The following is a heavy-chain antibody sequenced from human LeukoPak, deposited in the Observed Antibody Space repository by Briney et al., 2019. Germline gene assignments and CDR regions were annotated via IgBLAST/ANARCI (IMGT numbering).Heavy chain of an antibody. CDR3: ARAATVTTGDEY. Sequence: SQTLSLTCTVSGGSISSGDYYWSWLRQPPGKGLEWFGYIYYSGSTYSNPSLKSRVTITVDTSKNQFSLKLRSVTAADTAVYYCARAATVTTGDEYWGQGTLVTVSS. V-gene: IGHV4-30-4*08. CDR2: IYYSGST. D-gene: IGHD4-17*01. J-gene: IGHJ4*02. CDR1: GGSISSGDYY.